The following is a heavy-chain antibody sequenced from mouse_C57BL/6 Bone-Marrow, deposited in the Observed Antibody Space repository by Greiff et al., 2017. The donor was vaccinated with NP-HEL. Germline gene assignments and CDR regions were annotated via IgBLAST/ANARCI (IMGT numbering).Heavy chain of an antibody. J-gene: IGHJ1*03. Sequence: QVTLKVSGPGILQPSQTLSLTCSFSGFSLSTFGMGVGWIRQPSGKGLEWLGVIWGGGSTNYNSALMSRLSISKDNSKSQVFLKMNSLQTDDTAMYYCAKHEGSSRGYFDVWGTGTTVTVSS. V-gene: IGHV2-9*01. D-gene: IGHD1-1*01. CDR2: IWGGGST. CDR3: AKHEGSSRGYFDV. CDR1: GFSLSTFG.